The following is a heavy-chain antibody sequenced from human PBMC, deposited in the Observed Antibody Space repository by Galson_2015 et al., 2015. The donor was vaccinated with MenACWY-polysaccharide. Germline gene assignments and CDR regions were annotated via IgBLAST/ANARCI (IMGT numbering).Heavy chain of an antibody. J-gene: IGHJ4*02. Sequence: SLRLSCAASGFTFSSYAMHWVRQAPGKGLEWVAVISYDGSNKYYADSVKGRFTISRDNSKNTLYLQMNSLRAEDTAVYYCASRGFSVVVVVAATPEFGGYWGQGTLVTVSS. D-gene: IGHD2-15*01. CDR1: GFTFSSYA. CDR2: ISYDGSNK. V-gene: IGHV3-30-3*01. CDR3: ASRGFSVVVVVAATPEFGGY.